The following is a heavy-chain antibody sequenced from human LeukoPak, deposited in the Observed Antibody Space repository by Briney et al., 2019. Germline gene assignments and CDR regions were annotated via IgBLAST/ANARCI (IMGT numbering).Heavy chain of an antibody. V-gene: IGHV4-39*01. CDR3: ARLDASLAHLSGSFPDY. D-gene: IGHD3-10*01. CDR2: VDYSGRP. CDR1: GGSITNSDYF. J-gene: IGHJ4*02. Sequence: SETLSLTCTVSGGSITNSDYFWGWIRQPPGKGLEWMGNVDYSGRPHRNPSLMGRVTINADRSRNQFSLNLSSVTAADTAVYFCARLDASLAHLSGSFPDYWGQGTLVTVSS.